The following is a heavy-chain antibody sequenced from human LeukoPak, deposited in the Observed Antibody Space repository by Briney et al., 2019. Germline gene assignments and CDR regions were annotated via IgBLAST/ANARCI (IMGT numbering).Heavy chain of an antibody. Sequence: SETLSLTCAVYGGSFSGYYWSWIRQPPGKGLEWIGEINHSGSTNYNPSLKGRVTISVDTSKNQFSLKLSSVTAADTAVYYCARGSLGYCSSTSCYFDYWGQGTLVTVSS. J-gene: IGHJ4*02. V-gene: IGHV4-34*01. CDR3: ARGSLGYCSSTSCYFDY. CDR1: GGSFSGYY. D-gene: IGHD2-2*01. CDR2: INHSGST.